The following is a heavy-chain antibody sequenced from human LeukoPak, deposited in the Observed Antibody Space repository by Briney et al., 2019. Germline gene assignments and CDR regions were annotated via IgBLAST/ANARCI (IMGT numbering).Heavy chain of an antibody. CDR2: IESDGST. D-gene: IGHD3-10*01. V-gene: IGHV3-74*01. J-gene: IGHJ5*01. Sequence: GGSLRLSCEASGFTFSSYWMHWVRQTPGKGLMWVARIESDGSTLYADSVQGQFTISRDNAKKMVYLQMNSARDDDTAIYYCTRAITYFYGSVTYDWFVSWGQGTRVTVSS. CDR3: TRAITYFYGSVTYDWFVS. CDR1: GFTFSSYW.